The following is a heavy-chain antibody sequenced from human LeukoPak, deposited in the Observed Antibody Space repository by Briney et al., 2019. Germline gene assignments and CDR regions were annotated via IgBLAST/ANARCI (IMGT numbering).Heavy chain of an antibody. D-gene: IGHD2-2*01. Sequence: PGGSLRLSCAASGFTFDDYAMHWVRQAPGKGLEWVSGISWNSGSIGYADSVKGRFTISRDNAKNSLYLQMNSLRAEDMALYYCAKGTRGYCSSTSCPNAFDIWGQGTMVTVSS. CDR3: AKGTRGYCSSTSCPNAFDI. J-gene: IGHJ3*02. CDR1: GFTFDDYA. V-gene: IGHV3-9*03. CDR2: ISWNSGSI.